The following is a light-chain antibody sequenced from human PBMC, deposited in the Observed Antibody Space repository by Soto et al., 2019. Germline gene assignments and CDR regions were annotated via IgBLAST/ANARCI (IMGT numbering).Light chain of an antibody. CDR3: QQYRNSQLT. CDR2: GAS. CDR1: QSISSSY. Sequence: EIMLTQSPGTLSLSPGERATLSCRARQSISSSYLAWYQQKPGQAPRLLFYGASSRATGIPDRFSGSGSGTDFTLTISRLDPEDFAVYYCQQYRNSQLTFGGGTKVEIK. J-gene: IGKJ4*01. V-gene: IGKV3-20*01.